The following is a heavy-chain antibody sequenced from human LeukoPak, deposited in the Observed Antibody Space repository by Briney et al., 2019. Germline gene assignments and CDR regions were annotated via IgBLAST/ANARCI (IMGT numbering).Heavy chain of an antibody. J-gene: IGHJ6*02. Sequence: GGSLRLSCVASGFTFSSYWMSGVRQAPGKGLEWVANINQDGSEKYYVDSVKGRFTISRDNAKNSLYLQMNSLRAEDTAVYYCARDRELLQSNYYYYYGMDVWGQGTTVTVSS. CDR2: INQDGSEK. CDR1: GFTFSSYW. V-gene: IGHV3-7*05. D-gene: IGHD1-26*01. CDR3: ARDRELLQSNYYYYYGMDV.